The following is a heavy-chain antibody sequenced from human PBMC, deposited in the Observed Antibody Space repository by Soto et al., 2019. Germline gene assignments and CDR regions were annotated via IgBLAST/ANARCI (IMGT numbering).Heavy chain of an antibody. D-gene: IGHD6-19*01. CDR2: IIPIFGTA. V-gene: IGHV1-69*01. Sequence: PGQGLEWMGGIIPIFGTANYAQKFQGRVTITADESTSTAYMELSSLRSEDTAVYYCARGHSSGWYYFDYWGQGTLVTVSS. CDR3: ARGHSSGWYYFDY. J-gene: IGHJ4*02.